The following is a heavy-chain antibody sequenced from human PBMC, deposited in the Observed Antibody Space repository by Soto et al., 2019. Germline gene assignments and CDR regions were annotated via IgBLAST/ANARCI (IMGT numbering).Heavy chain of an antibody. V-gene: IGHV4-34*01. Sequence: QVQLQQWGAGLLKPSETLSLTCAVYGGSFSGYYWSWIRQPPGKGLEWIGEINHSGSTNYNPSLKSRVTISVDTSKNQFSLKLSSVTAADTAVYYCARGMFVGRGAFDIWGQGTMVTVSS. CDR1: GGSFSGYY. CDR2: INHSGST. J-gene: IGHJ3*02. CDR3: ARGMFVGRGAFDI. D-gene: IGHD3-10*02.